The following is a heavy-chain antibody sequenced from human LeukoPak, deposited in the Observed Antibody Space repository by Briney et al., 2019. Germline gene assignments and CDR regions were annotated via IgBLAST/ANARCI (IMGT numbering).Heavy chain of an antibody. CDR1: GFPFRDYW. V-gene: IGHV3-7*04. CDR2: INQDGSEK. J-gene: IGHJ4*02. D-gene: IGHD1-26*01. Sequence: GGSLRLSCAASGFPFRDYWMSWVRQAPGKGLEWVANINQDGSEKDYVDSVKGRFTISRDNAKNSLYLQMNSLRAEDTAVYYCARARGSYDLDYWGQGTLVTVSS. CDR3: ARARGSYDLDY.